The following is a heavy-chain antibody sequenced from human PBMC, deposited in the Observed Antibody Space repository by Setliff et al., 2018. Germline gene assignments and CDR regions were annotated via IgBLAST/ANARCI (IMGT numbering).Heavy chain of an antibody. CDR2: VNNKNTYM. CDR3: ARSSPRTFDY. V-gene: IGHV3-21*01. CDR1: GFTFSSYS. Sequence: GESLKISCAASGFTFSSYSLSWVRQAPGKGLEWVSSVNNKNTYMSFADSVKGRFTISRDNANNSLFLQMNSLRAEDTAVYYCARSSPRTFDYWGQGTLVTVSS. J-gene: IGHJ4*02. D-gene: IGHD6-6*01.